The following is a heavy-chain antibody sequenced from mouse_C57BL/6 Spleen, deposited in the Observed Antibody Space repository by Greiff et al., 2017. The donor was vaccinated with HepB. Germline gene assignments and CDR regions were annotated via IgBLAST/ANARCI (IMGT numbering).Heavy chain of an antibody. CDR1: GFTFSDYG. CDR3: ARPSYYGRGTWFAY. Sequence: DVMLVESGGGLVKPGGSLKLSCAASGFTFSDYGMHWVRQAPEKGLEWVAYISSGSSTIYYADTVKGRFTISRDNAKNTLFLQMTSLRSEDTAMYYCARPSYYGRGTWFAYWGQGTLVTVSA. D-gene: IGHD1-1*01. CDR2: ISSGSSTI. V-gene: IGHV5-17*01. J-gene: IGHJ3*01.